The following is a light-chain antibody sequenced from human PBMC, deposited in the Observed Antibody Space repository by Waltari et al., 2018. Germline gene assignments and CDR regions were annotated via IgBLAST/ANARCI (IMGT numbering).Light chain of an antibody. V-gene: IGKV3-15*01. CDR2: GAS. Sequence: EIVMTQSPDTLSVSPGERATLSCRARHNINNNLAWYQQRPGQPPRLLIYGASTRATDIPARFSGSGSGTEFTLTISSLQSEDFAIYYCQQYIDWPPDTFGQGTKVDIK. CDR1: HNINNN. CDR3: QQYIDWPPDT. J-gene: IGKJ2*01.